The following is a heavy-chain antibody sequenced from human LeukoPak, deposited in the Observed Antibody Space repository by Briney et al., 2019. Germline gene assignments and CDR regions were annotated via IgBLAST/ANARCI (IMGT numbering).Heavy chain of an antibody. J-gene: IGHJ5*02. V-gene: IGHV3-30*02. D-gene: IGHD3-10*01. CDR1: GFTFSSYG. Sequence: GGSLRLSCAASGFTFSSYGMHWVRQAPGKWLEWVAFIRYDGSNKYYADSVKGRFTISRDDSKNTLYLQMNSLKTEDTAVYYCTTRRYYGSGSLSWGQGTLVTVSS. CDR3: TTRRYYGSGSLS. CDR2: IRYDGSNK.